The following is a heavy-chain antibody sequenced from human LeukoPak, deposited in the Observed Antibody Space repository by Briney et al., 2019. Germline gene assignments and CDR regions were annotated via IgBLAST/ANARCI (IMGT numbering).Heavy chain of an antibody. CDR1: GYTFTSYY. Sequence: ASVTVSCKASGYTFTSYYMHWVRQAPGQGLEWMGIINPSGGSTSYAQKFQGRVTMTRNTSISTAYMELSSLRSEDTAVYYCARGLRIVGTKSGAFDIWGQGTMVTVSS. CDR3: ARGLRIVGTKSGAFDI. D-gene: IGHD1-26*01. V-gene: IGHV1-46*01. J-gene: IGHJ3*02. CDR2: INPSGGST.